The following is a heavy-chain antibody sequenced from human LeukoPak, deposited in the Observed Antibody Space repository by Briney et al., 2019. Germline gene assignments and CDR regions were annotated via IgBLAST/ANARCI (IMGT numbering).Heavy chain of an antibody. Sequence: PSETLSLTCAVYGGSFSGYCWSWIRQPPGKGLEWIGEINHSGSTNYNPSLKSRVTISVDTSKNQFSLKLSSVTAADTAVYYCARLATGDCSGGSCYYYYYMDVWGKGTTVTVSS. D-gene: IGHD2-15*01. V-gene: IGHV4-34*01. CDR1: GGSFSGYC. CDR3: ARLATGDCSGGSCYYYYYMDV. CDR2: INHSGST. J-gene: IGHJ6*03.